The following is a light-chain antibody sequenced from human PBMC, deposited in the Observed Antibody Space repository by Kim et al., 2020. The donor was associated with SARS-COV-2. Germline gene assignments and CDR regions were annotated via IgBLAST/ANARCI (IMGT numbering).Light chain of an antibody. CDR1: SRDVGYYRR. V-gene: IGLV2-18*02. CDR3: SSYTYTSTFV. J-gene: IGLJ1*01. Sequence: RSVHIVCTEPSRDVGYYRRVSGSHQTPGTAPKLLIYDVSDRPSGVPDRFSGSKSGNTASLTISGLQAEDEADYYCSSYTYTSTFVFGTGTKVTVL. CDR2: DVS.